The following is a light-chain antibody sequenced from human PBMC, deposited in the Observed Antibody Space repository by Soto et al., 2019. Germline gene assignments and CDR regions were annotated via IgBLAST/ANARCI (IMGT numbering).Light chain of an antibody. CDR1: QGISNY. CDR3: QNYDSSPWT. CDR2: AAS. J-gene: IGKJ1*01. Sequence: DMQMTQSPSSLSASVGDRVSITCRAGQGISNYFACYQQKPGKVPKFLIYAASTLQSGVPSRFSGSGSGTDFTLTIRSLQPEDVATYYCQNYDSSPWTFGQGTKVDIK. V-gene: IGKV1-27*01.